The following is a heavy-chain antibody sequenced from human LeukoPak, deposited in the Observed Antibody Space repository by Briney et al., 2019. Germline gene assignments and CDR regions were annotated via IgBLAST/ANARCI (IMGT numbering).Heavy chain of an antibody. V-gene: IGHV4-31*03. Sequence: SETLSLTCTVSGGSISSGGYYWSWIRQHPGKGLEWIGYIYYSGSTYYNPSLKSRVTISVDTSKNQFSLKVSSVTAADTAVYYCARALDYSNYYYFDYWGQGTLVTVSS. CDR1: GGSISSGGYY. CDR3: ARALDYSNYYYFDY. CDR2: IYYSGST. D-gene: IGHD4-11*01. J-gene: IGHJ4*02.